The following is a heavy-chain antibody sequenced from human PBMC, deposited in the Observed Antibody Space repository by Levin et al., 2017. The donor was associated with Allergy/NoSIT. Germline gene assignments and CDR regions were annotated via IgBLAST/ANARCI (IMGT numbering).Heavy chain of an antibody. D-gene: IGHD3-22*01. J-gene: IGHJ3*02. CDR3: ARERIVVALDAFDI. Sequence: NSGGSLRLSCAASGFTFSNYHMNWVRQAPGKGLEWVSSISSGSDYIYYSDSLKGRFTISRDNSKNTLYLQMNSLRAEDTAVYYCARERIVVALDAFDIWGQGTMVTVSS. CDR1: GFTFSNYH. V-gene: IGHV3-21*01. CDR2: ISSGSDYI.